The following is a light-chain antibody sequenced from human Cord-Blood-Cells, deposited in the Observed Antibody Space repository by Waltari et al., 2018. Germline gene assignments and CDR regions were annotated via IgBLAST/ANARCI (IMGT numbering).Light chain of an antibody. V-gene: IGKV1-39*01. Sequence: IEMSNHPAHLLPAVGDRVTITCRASQSISSYLNWYQKKPGKAPKLLIYAASSLQSGVPSRFSGSGSGTDFTLTISSLQPEDFATYYCQQSYSTPQAFGQGTKVEIK. CDR3: QQSYSTPQA. CDR1: QSISSY. J-gene: IGKJ1*01. CDR2: AAS.